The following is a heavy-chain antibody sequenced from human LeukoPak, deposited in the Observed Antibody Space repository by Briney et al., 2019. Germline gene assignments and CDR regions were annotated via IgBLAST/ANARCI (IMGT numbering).Heavy chain of an antibody. V-gene: IGHV4-59*01. Sequence: SSETLSLTCTVSGGSISSYYWSWIRQPPGKGLEWIGYIYYSGSTNYNPSLKSRVTISVDTSKNQFSLKLSSVTAADTAVYYCARDQGNRGYSYGLQEGFDYWGQGTLVTVSS. CDR2: IYYSGST. D-gene: IGHD5-18*01. CDR3: ARDQGNRGYSYGLQEGFDY. J-gene: IGHJ4*02. CDR1: GGSISSYY.